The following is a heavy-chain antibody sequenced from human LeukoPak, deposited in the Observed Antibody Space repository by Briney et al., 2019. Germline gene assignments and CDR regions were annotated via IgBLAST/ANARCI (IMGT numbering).Heavy chain of an antibody. Sequence: GESLKISCKGSGYSFTSYWISWVRQMPGKGLEWMGRIDPSDSYTNYSPSFQGHVTISADKSISTAYLQWSSLKASDTAMYYCATTGYCSGGSCYENWIDPWGQGTLVTVSS. CDR2: IDPSDSYT. CDR3: ATTGYCSGGSCYENWIDP. D-gene: IGHD2-15*01. J-gene: IGHJ5*02. CDR1: GYSFTSYW. V-gene: IGHV5-10-1*01.